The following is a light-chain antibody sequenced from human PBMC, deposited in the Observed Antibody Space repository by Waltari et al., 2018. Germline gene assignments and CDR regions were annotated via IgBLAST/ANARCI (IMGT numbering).Light chain of an antibody. Sequence: DIQLTQSPSFLSASVGDRVTITCRARQGISSYLAWYQQKPGKAPKLLIYAASTLQSGVPSRFSGSGSGTEFTLTISSLQPEDFATYYCQQLNSYPFFGQGTRLEIK. V-gene: IGKV1-9*01. CDR3: QQLNSYPF. CDR2: AAS. J-gene: IGKJ5*01. CDR1: QGISSY.